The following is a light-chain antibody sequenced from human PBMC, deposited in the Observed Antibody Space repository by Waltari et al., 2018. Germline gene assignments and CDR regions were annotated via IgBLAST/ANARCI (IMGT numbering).Light chain of an antibody. J-gene: IGKJ1*01. CDR1: QSLLHSNGYNY. CDR2: SGS. V-gene: IGKV2-28*01. Sequence: DIVMTQSPLSLPVTPGEPASISSQSSQSLLHSNGYNYLDWYLQKPGQSPQLVIYSGSNRASGVPDRYSGSGSGTDFTLKISRVEAEDVGVYYCMQALQTPRTFGQGTKVEI. CDR3: MQALQTPRT.